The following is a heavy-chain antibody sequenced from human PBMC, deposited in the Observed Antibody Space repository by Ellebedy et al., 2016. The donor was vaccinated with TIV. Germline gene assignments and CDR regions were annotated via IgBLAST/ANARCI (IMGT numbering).Heavy chain of an antibody. CDR2: FDPEDGET. CDR1: GYTLTALS. CDR3: AKDGVAGSFDY. Sequence: AASVKVSCKVSGYTLTALSMQFVRQAPGKGLDWMGGFDPEDGETIYAQKFQGRVTMTEDTSTDTAYMELSSLRSEDTAVYYCAKDGVAGSFDYWGQGTLVTVSS. V-gene: IGHV1-24*01. J-gene: IGHJ4*02. D-gene: IGHD6-19*01.